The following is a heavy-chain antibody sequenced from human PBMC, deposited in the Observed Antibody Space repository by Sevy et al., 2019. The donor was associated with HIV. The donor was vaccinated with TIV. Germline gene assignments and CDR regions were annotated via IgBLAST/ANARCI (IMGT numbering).Heavy chain of an antibody. CDR1: GYSFPSHD. D-gene: IGHD1-26*01. Sequence: ASVKVSCKASGYSFPSHDNNWVRQASGQGLEWMGWMKPNSGNTGYAQKFKGRVTLTRNTSISTAYMEVSSLTSEDTAVYYCARTGGTFDVWGQGTMVTVSS. CDR3: ARTGGTFDV. CDR2: MKPNSGNT. J-gene: IGHJ3*01. V-gene: IGHV1-8*01.